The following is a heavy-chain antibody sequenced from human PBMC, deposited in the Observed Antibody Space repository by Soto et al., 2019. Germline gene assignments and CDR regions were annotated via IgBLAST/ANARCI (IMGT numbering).Heavy chain of an antibody. CDR1: GYTFTGYY. CDR3: AKGGAIVAAGTRVYLYNAMDV. D-gene: IGHD1-26*01. J-gene: IGHJ6*02. CDR2: INPNSGDT. Sequence: PSVKVSCKASGYTFTGYYVHWVRQAPGQGLEWMGWINPNSGDTYLAQRFQGRVTMNRDTSIGTAYMELRGLTSDDTAEYYCAKGGAIVAAGTRVYLYNAMDVWGQGTTVTSP. V-gene: IGHV1-2*02.